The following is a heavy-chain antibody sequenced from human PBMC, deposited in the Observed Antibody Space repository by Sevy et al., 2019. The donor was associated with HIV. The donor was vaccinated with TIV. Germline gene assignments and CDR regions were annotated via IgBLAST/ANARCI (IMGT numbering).Heavy chain of an antibody. CDR2: IIPIFGTA. CDR3: ARERDTAMVRSSYYYGMDV. D-gene: IGHD5-18*01. V-gene: IGHV1-69*13. CDR1: GGTFSSYA. Sequence: ASVKVSCKASGGTFSSYAISWVRQAPGQGLEWMGGIIPIFGTANYAQKFQGRVTITADESTSTAYMELSSLRSEDTVVYYCARERDTAMVRSSYYYGMDVWGQGTTVTVSS. J-gene: IGHJ6*02.